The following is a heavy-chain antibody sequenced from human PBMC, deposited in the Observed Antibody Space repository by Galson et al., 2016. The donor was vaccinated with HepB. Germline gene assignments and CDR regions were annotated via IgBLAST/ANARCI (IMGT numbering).Heavy chain of an antibody. D-gene: IGHD3-10*01. V-gene: IGHV3-30*18. CDR1: GFRFGSYG. CDR2: IPLDGSNK. Sequence: SLRLSCAASGFRFGSYGMHWVRQAPGKGLEWVAYIPLDGSNKYYRDSVKGRFTISRDNSKNTVYLQMNSLRAEDTAVYYCAKDPYYGSDRGYGMDVWGQGTTGTVSS. CDR3: AKDPYYGSDRGYGMDV. J-gene: IGHJ6*02.